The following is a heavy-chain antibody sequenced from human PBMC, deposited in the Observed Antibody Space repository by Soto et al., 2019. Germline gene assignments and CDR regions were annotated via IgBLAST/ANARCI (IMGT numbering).Heavy chain of an antibody. D-gene: IGHD1-26*01. Sequence: QVQLVQSGAEVKKPGASVKVSCKASGYTFTSYAMHWVRQAPGQRLEWMGWINAGNGNTIYSQKFQGRVTITRDTTASTPYMELGSLRTEDTAVYYCARPLVGATPADYWGQGTLFTVSS. J-gene: IGHJ4*02. V-gene: IGHV1-3*01. CDR2: INAGNGNT. CDR1: GYTFTSYA. CDR3: ARPLVGATPADY.